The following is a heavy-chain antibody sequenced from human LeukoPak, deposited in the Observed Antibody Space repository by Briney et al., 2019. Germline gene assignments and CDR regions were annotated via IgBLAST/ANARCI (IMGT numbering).Heavy chain of an antibody. Sequence: GGSLRLPCAASGLTFSDYYMSWIRQAPGKGLEWISYISSNGRTIYYADSVKGRFTISRDNARKSVYLQMNSLRAEGTAIYYCARTQQWLLLGFDPWGQGTLVTVSS. CDR2: ISSNGRTI. CDR1: GLTFSDYY. V-gene: IGHV3-11*01. D-gene: IGHD6-19*01. J-gene: IGHJ5*02. CDR3: ARTQQWLLLGFDP.